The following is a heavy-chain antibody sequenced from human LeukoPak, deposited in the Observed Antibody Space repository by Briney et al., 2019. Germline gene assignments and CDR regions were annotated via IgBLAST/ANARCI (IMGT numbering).Heavy chain of an antibody. CDR2: INPNSGGT. J-gene: IGHJ4*02. D-gene: IGHD3-10*01. Sequence: ASVKVSCKASGYTFTGYYMHWVRPAPGQGLEWMGWINPNSGGTNYAQKFQGRVTMTRDTSISTAYMELSRLRSDDTAVYYCARVRITMVRGVIITPFDYWGQGTLVTVSS. CDR3: ARVRITMVRGVIITPFDY. V-gene: IGHV1-2*02. CDR1: GYTFTGYY.